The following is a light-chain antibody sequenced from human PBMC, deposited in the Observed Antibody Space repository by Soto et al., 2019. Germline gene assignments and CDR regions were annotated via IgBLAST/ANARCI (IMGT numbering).Light chain of an antibody. V-gene: IGLV7-46*01. CDR1: TGAVTSGHY. CDR2: DTS. Sequence: QAVVTQESSLTVSPGGTVTLTCGSSTGAVTSGHYPYWFQREPGQVPRTLIHDTSNKHSWTPARFSGSLLGGKAALTLSGAQPEDEADYYCLLFYNGVGVFGGGTKLTVL. CDR3: LLFYNGVGV. J-gene: IGLJ2*01.